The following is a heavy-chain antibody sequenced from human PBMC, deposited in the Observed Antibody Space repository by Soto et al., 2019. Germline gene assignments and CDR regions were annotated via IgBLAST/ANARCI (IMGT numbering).Heavy chain of an antibody. CDR2: INHGGST. J-gene: IGHJ4*02. CDR1: GGSLSRWY. V-gene: IGHV4-34*01. CDR3: ASISDPGGFDY. Sequence: QVQLQQWGAGLLKPSETLSLTCAVYGGSLSRWYWSWVRQPTGRGLAGIGEINHGGSTRYKSSLKSRVTMSVYTSKNQFSLRLTSVTAADTAVYYCASISDPGGFDYWGPGILVTVSS. D-gene: IGHD1-20*01.